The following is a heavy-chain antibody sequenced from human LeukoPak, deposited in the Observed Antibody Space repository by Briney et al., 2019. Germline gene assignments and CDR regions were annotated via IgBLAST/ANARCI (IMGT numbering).Heavy chain of an antibody. CDR1: GYSFTSYW. V-gene: IGHV5-51*01. CDR2: IYPGDSDT. CDR3: ARLSTRYCTNGVCPFDY. J-gene: IGHJ4*02. D-gene: IGHD2-8*01. Sequence: GESLKISCKGSGYSFTSYWIGWVRQMPGKGLEWMGIIYPGDSDTRYSPSFQGQVTISADKSISTAYLQWSSLKASDTAMYYCARLSTRYCTNGVCPFDYWGQGTLVTVSS.